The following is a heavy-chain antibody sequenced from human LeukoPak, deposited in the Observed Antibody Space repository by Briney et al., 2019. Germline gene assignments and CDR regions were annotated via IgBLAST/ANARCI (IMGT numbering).Heavy chain of an antibody. CDR2: ISGSGGST. Sequence: GGSLRLSCAASGFTFSSYAMSWARQAPGKGLEWVSAISGSGGSTYYADSVKGRFTISRDNSKNTLYLQMNSLRAEDTAVYYCAKSWIQLWLRMTYFDYWGQGTLVTVSS. D-gene: IGHD5-18*01. CDR1: GFTFSSYA. V-gene: IGHV3-23*01. J-gene: IGHJ4*02. CDR3: AKSWIQLWLRMTYFDY.